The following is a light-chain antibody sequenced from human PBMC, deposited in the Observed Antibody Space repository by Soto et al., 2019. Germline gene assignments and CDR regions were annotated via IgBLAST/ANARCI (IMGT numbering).Light chain of an antibody. Sequence: EIVLTQSPGTLSLSPGERATLSCRASQSVSSSYLAWYQQTPGQAPRLLIYGASTRATGIPDRFTGTGSGTDFTLTISRLEPEDFAVYYWQHYGSSSKTFGQGTKVEIK. J-gene: IGKJ1*01. CDR2: GAS. CDR1: QSVSSSY. CDR3: QHYGSSSKT. V-gene: IGKV3-20*01.